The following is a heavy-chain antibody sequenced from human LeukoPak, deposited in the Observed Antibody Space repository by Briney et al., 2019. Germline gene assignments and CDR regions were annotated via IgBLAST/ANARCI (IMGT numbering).Heavy chain of an antibody. CDR3: AKESRAYDSSAYSGN. V-gene: IGHV3-30*02. Sequence: SLRPASLLATPTLNNLDMHCDRQFPNKGMEWEAFTLCNGTKKPNVDAVKGRLTISRDNAKNTLYLQMSSLRTEDTAMYYCAKESRAYDSSAYSGNWGQGTLVTVSS. D-gene: IGHD3-22*01. CDR2: TLCNGTKK. J-gene: IGHJ4*02. CDR1: TPTLNNLD.